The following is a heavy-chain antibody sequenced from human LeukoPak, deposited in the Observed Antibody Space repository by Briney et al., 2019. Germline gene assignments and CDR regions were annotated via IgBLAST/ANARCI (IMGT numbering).Heavy chain of an antibody. CDR3: ARGGYSGYADMDV. CDR2: IYHSGST. D-gene: IGHD5-12*01. V-gene: IGHV4-30-2*01. CDR1: GGSISSGGYS. Sequence: PSQTLSLTCAVSGGSISSGGYSWSWIRQPPGKGLEWIGYIYHSGSTYYNPSLKSRVTISVDRSKNQFSLKLSSVTAADTAVYYCARGGYSGYADMDVWGQGTTVTVSS. J-gene: IGHJ6*02.